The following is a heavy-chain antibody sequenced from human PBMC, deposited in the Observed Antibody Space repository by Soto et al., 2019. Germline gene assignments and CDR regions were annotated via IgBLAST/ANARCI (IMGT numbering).Heavy chain of an antibody. Sequence: LRLSCLVSGFTVNTNYMYWVRQAPGRGLEWVSAMYSGGDIHYADSAKGRFTISRDTSENTLYLRMDKLRVEDTAVYFCVSRIPSWVFDYWGQGTLVTVSS. CDR2: MYSGGDI. V-gene: IGHV3-53*01. D-gene: IGHD3-16*01. CDR3: VSRIPSWVFDY. CDR1: GFTVNTNY. J-gene: IGHJ4*01.